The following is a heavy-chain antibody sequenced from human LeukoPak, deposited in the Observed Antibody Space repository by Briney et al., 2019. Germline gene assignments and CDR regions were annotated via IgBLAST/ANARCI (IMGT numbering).Heavy chain of an antibody. Sequence: SVKVSCKASGFTFTTSAIQWVRQARGQRLEWIGWIVVGSGNTNYAQRFQERVTITRDMSTSTAYMELSSLRSEDTAVYYCARNLEVVVAAIVGEGYYYYYMDVWGKGTTVTVSS. V-gene: IGHV1-58*02. J-gene: IGHJ6*03. CDR3: ARNLEVVVAAIVGEGYYYYYMDV. CDR1: GFTFTTSA. D-gene: IGHD2-15*01. CDR2: IVVGSGNT.